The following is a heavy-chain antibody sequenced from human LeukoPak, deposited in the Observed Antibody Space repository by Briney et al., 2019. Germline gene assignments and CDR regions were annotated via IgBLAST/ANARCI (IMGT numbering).Heavy chain of an antibody. Sequence: ASVKVSCKASGYTFTDYFLHWVRQAPGQGLEWMGWTNPNSGGTYYAQKFQGRVTMTRDTSIITAYMELSRLRYDDTAVYYCARDGDILTGYLDYWGEGTLVTVSS. D-gene: IGHD3-9*01. CDR1: GYTFTDYF. CDR2: TNPNSGGT. V-gene: IGHV1-2*02. J-gene: IGHJ4*02. CDR3: ARDGDILTGYLDY.